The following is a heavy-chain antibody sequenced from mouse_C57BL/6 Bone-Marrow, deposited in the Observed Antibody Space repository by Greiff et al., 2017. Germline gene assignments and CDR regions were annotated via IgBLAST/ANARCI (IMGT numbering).Heavy chain of an antibody. J-gene: IGHJ2*01. Sequence: QVQLKESGPGLVEPAQSLSITCTVSGFSLTSYDISWVRQPPGKGLEWLGLIWTGGGKNYNSALKSRLSLSKDNSKSQVFLNTNSLQTCYTARYYCARFYGSSYYYFDYGCQGTTLTVAS. V-gene: IGHV2-9-1*01. D-gene: IGHD1-1*01. CDR3: ARFYGSSYYYFDY. CDR1: GFSLTSYD. CDR2: IWTGGGK.